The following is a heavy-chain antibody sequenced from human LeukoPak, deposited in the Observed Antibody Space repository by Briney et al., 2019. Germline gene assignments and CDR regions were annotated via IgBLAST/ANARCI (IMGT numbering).Heavy chain of an antibody. Sequence: PSETLSLTCTVSGGSISSYYWSWIRQPPGKGLDWIGYIYYSGSGSTNYNPSLKSRVTISVDTAKNQFSLRLSSVTAADTAVYYCARHRGPYSSGSYFFDHWGQGTLVTVSS. CDR1: GGSISSYY. CDR3: ARHRGPYSSGSYFFDH. J-gene: IGHJ4*02. CDR2: IYYSGSGST. D-gene: IGHD6-19*01. V-gene: IGHV4-59*08.